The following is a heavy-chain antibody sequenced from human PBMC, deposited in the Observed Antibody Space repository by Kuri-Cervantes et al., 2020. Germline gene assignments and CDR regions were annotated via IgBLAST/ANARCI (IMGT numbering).Heavy chain of an antibody. J-gene: IGHJ4*02. CDR1: GGSVSSGSYY. CDR3: ARGARIRGRYFDWLTRYYFDY. Sequence: TLSLTCTVSGGSVSSGSYYRSWIRQPAGKGLEWIGRIYTSGSTNYNPSLKSRVTISVDTSKNQFSLKLSSVTAADTAVYYCARGARIRGRYFDWLTRYYFDYWGQGTLVTVSS. CDR2: IYTSGST. D-gene: IGHD3-9*01. V-gene: IGHV4-61*02.